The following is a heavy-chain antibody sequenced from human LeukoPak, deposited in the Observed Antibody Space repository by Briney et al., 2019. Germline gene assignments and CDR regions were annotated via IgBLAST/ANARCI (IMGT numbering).Heavy chain of an antibody. Sequence: GGSLRLSCAASGFTLSSYAMSWVRQAPGKGLEWVSSISGGGGGTYYADSVKGRFTISRDNSKNTLYLQMNSLRAEDTAVYYCARRSSGSPPYYFDYWGQGTLVIVSS. CDR2: ISGGGGGT. J-gene: IGHJ4*02. D-gene: IGHD1-26*01. V-gene: IGHV3-23*01. CDR3: ARRSSGSPPYYFDY. CDR1: GFTLSSYA.